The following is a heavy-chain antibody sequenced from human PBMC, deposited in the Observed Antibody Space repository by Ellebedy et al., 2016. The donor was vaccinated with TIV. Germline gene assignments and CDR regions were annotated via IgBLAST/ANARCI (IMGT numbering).Heavy chain of an antibody. J-gene: IGHJ4*02. D-gene: IGHD2-15*01. CDR1: GFTFSSYA. V-gene: IGHV3-30-3*01. CDR2: ISYDGTNK. CDR3: VRVGHCSNGNCPFDY. Sequence: GGSLRLXXAASGFTFSSYAMHWARQAPGKGLEWMALISYDGTNKYYADSVKGRFTISRDQSQSTLYLQMNSLRPDDTAVYYCVRVGHCSNGNCPFDYWGQGTLVTVSS.